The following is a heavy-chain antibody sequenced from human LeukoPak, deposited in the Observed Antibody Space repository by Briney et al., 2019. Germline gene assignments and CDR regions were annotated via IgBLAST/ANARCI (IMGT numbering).Heavy chain of an antibody. D-gene: IGHD5-12*01. Sequence: SETLSLTCVVSGYSINSGFLWGWIRQPPGKGLDWIGSIYHSGTTYYNPSLKSRVTISVDRSKNQFSLKLSSVTAADTAVYYCARGGVVATIWGQGTLVTVSS. CDR1: GYSINSGFL. CDR3: ARGGVVATI. CDR2: IYHSGTT. V-gene: IGHV4-38-2*01. J-gene: IGHJ4*02.